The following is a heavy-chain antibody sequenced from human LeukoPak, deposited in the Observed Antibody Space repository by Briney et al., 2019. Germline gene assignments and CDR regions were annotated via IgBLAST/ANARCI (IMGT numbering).Heavy chain of an antibody. D-gene: IGHD7-27*01. V-gene: IGHV3-53*01. CDR1: DFTVSSNY. CDR3: VRGLSGVSSWYFDL. J-gene: IGHJ2*01. Sequence: GGSLRLSCAASDFTVSSNYMSWVRQAPGKGLEWVSLIYSDGPTYYADSVKGRFTISRDSSKNTLYLQMNNLGAEDTALYYCVRGLSGVSSWYFDLWGRGTLVSVSS. CDR2: IYSDGPT.